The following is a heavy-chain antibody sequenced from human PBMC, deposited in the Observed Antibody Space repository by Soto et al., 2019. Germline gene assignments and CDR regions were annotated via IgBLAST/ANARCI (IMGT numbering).Heavy chain of an antibody. J-gene: IGHJ4*02. CDR3: ARYCSGGSCYMSYFDY. CDR1: GVSINSHTYY. Sequence: SETLSLTCTVSGVSINSHTYYWTWIRQHPGKGLEWIGYIYFSGDTYYNPSLKSRVTMSLDTPKNQFSLKLGSVTAADTAVYYCARYCSGGSCYMSYFDYWGQGTLVTVS. CDR2: IYFSGDT. V-gene: IGHV4-31*03. D-gene: IGHD2-15*01.